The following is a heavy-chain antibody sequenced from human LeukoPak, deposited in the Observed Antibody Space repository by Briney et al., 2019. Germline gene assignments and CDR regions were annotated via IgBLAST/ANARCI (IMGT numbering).Heavy chain of an antibody. V-gene: IGHV3-23*01. D-gene: IGHD6-13*01. Sequence: GGSLRLSCAASGFTFSSYAMRWVRQAPGNGLEWVSGISGSGGTTYYADSVKGRFTISRDNSKDTLFLQINSLRGDDTAVYYCTKDSAAYSNSLNFESWGQGTLVTVS. CDR3: TKDSAAYSNSLNFES. CDR2: ISGSGGTT. CDR1: GFTFSSYA. J-gene: IGHJ5*01.